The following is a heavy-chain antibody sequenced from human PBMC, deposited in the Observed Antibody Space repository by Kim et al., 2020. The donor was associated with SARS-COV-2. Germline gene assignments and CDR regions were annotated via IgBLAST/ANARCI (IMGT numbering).Heavy chain of an antibody. CDR3: AKESDGFDM. V-gene: IGHV3-30*02. Sequence: GSQKVKKESNVDRFTISRDNSKNTLYLQMNTLRAEDTAVYYCAKESDGFDMWGQGSLVTVSS. J-gene: IGHJ3*02. CDR2: GSQK.